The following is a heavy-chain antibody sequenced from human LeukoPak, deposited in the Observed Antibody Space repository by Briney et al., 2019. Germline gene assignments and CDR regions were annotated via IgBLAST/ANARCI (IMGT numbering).Heavy chain of an antibody. V-gene: IGHV3-30*02. CDR3: AKGDSSGYHSY. J-gene: IGHJ4*02. D-gene: IGHD3-22*01. Sequence: PGGSLRLSCAASGFTFSSYGMHWVRQAPGKGLEWVAFIRYDGSNKYYADSEKGRFTISRDNSKNTLYLQTNSLRAEDTAVYYCAKGDSSGYHSYWGQGTLVTVSS. CDR1: GFTFSSYG. CDR2: IRYDGSNK.